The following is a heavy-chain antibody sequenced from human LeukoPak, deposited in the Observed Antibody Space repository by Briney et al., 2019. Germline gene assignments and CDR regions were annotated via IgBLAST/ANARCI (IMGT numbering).Heavy chain of an antibody. D-gene: IGHD3-3*01. J-gene: IGHJ5*02. CDR2: IYYSGST. CDR3: ARGLLNYDFWSGFDP. V-gene: IGHV4-59*01. CDR1: GGSISSYY. Sequence: SETLSPTCTVSGGSISSYYWSWIRQPPGKGLEWIGYIYYSGSTNYNPSLKSRVTISVDTSKNQFSLKLSSVTAADTAVYYCARGLLNYDFWSGFDPWGQGTLVTVSS.